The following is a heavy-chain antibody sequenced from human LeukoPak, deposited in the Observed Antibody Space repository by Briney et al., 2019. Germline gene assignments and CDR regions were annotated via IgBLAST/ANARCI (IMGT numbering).Heavy chain of an antibody. CDR1: GFTFSSYG. CDR2: FSDSGSDT. D-gene: IGHD6-6*01. J-gene: IGHJ4*02. V-gene: IGHV3-23*01. CDR3: AKRVPYSSSSVYFDS. Sequence: GGSLRLSCAASGFTFSSYGLSWVRQTPGKGLEWVSAFSDSGSDTYYTDSVKGRFTISKDNSKNTLYLQMNSLRAEDTAVYYCAKRVPYSSSSVYFDSWGQGTLVTVSS.